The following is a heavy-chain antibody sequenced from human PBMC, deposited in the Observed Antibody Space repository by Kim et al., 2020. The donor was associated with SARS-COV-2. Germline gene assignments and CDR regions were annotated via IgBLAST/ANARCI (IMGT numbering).Heavy chain of an antibody. Sequence: AESVNGRYTISADLTKITLYLQMNSLRVDDTAVYYCARDSPGQIDVWGQGTLVTVSS. J-gene: IGHJ4*02. V-gene: IGHV3-23*01. CDR3: ARDSPGQIDV.